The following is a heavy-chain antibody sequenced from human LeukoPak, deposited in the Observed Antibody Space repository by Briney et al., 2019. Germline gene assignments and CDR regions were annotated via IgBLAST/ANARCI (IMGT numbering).Heavy chain of an antibody. CDR1: GFILSDHY. J-gene: IGHJ5*02. Sequence: GGSLRLSCAASGFILSDHYIDWVRQAPGEGLEWVGLTRNKANSYTTEYDASVKGRFTISRDDPKNLLYLQMNSLKSEDTAVYYCGRSGRYRPSDLWGQGTLVTGSS. CDR3: GRSGRYRPSDL. CDR2: TRNKANSYTT. V-gene: IGHV3-72*01. D-gene: IGHD1-26*01.